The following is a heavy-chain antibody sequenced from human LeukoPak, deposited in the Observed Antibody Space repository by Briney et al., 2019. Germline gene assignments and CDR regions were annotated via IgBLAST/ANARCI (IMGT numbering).Heavy chain of an antibody. J-gene: IGHJ4*02. CDR2: ISGSGGST. V-gene: IGHV3-23*01. CDR1: GFTFSSYA. CDR3: AKGDSGGYYKDPYYFDY. D-gene: IGHD1-26*01. Sequence: GASLRLSCAASGFTFSSYAMSWVRQAPGKGLEWVSAISGSGGSTYYADSVKGRFTISGDNSKNTLYLQMNSLRAEDTAVYYCAKGDSGGYYKDPYYFDYWGQGTLVTVSS.